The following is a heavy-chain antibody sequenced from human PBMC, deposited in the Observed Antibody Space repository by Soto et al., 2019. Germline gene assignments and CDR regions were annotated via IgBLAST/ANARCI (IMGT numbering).Heavy chain of an antibody. Sequence: QVQLVQSGAEVKQPGASVKVACKASGYTFSDYGITWVRQAPGQGLERVGWISAYNRDTKYAQKVQGRVTMTTDTSTSTAYVELRSLRSDDTAVYFCARDHTYYDNGGTTDYWGQGTLVTVSS. CDR2: ISAYNRDT. D-gene: IGHD3-22*01. J-gene: IGHJ4*02. CDR1: GYTFSDYG. V-gene: IGHV1-18*01. CDR3: ARDHTYYDNGGTTDY.